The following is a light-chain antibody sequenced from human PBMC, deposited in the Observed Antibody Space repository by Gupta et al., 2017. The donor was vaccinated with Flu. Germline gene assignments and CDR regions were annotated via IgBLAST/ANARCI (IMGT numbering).Light chain of an antibody. J-gene: IGKJ1*01. CDR3: QHADSFPRK. V-gene: IGKV1-12*01. CDR1: HDMDHW. CDR2: GAS. Sequence: DIQLTQSPSSMSASVGDRITIPCRASHDMDHWLGWYQQKPGKHPKLLSYGASNWGGDVPSRFIGSGSGTEFILTITSLQSEDFATYYCQHADSFPRKFGQGTKVDIK.